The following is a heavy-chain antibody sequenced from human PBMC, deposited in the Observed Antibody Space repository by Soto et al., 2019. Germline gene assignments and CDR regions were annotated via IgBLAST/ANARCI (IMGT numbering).Heavy chain of an antibody. CDR2: INHSGST. CDR3: ARVFKRMTRSGYFDY. D-gene: IGHD1-26*01. V-gene: IGHV4-34*01. J-gene: IGHJ4*02. CDR1: GGSFSGYY. Sequence: SGTLSLTCAVYGGSFSGYYWSWIRQPPGKGLEWIGEINHSGSTNYNPSLKSRVTISVDTSKNQFSLKLSSVTAADTAVYYCARVFKRMTRSGYFDYWGQGTLVTVSS.